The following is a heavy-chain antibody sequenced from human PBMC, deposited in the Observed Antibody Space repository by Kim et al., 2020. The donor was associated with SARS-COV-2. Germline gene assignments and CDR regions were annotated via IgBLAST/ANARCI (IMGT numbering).Heavy chain of an antibody. J-gene: IGHJ4*02. D-gene: IGHD1-26*01. Sequence: YAGSVKGRFTISRDNSKNTLYLQMNSLRAEDTAVYYCAKEMSIRGGSYHYWGQGSLVTVSS. V-gene: IGHV3-23*01. CDR3: AKEMSIRGGSYHY.